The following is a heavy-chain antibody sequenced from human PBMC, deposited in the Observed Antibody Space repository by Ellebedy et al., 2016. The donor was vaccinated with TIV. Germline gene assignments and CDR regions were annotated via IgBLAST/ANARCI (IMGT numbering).Heavy chain of an antibody. CDR3: ARDYCSSTSCYFDY. CDR2: IIPIFGTA. D-gene: IGHD2-2*01. J-gene: IGHJ4*02. Sequence: SVKVSCXASGGTFSSYAISWVRQAPGQGLEWMGGIIPIFGTANYAQKFQGRVTMTTDTSTSTAYMELRSLRSDDTAVYYCARDYCSSTSCYFDYWGQGTLVTVSS. CDR1: GGTFSSYA. V-gene: IGHV1-69*05.